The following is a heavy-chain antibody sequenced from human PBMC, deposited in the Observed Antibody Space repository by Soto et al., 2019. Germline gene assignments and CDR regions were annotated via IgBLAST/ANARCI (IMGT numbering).Heavy chain of an antibody. CDR2: INQDGSEK. CDR1: GFTFSSYW. Sequence: QPGGSLRLSCAASGFTFSSYWMDWVRQAPGKGLEWVANINQDGSEKHYIDSVKGRFTISRDNAKNSLYLQMSSLTAEDSALYYCSTSLDYWGKGTLVTVAS. J-gene: IGHJ4*02. CDR3: STSLDY. V-gene: IGHV3-7*01.